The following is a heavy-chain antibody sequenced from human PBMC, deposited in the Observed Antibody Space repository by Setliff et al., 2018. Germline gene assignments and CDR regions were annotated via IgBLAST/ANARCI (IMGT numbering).Heavy chain of an antibody. CDR1: GGSFSGYY. V-gene: IGHV4-34*01. D-gene: IGHD3-10*01. CDR3: ARFRRGVALGWFDP. CDR2: INHSGST. J-gene: IGHJ5*02. Sequence: NPSETLSLTCAVYGGSFSGYYWSWIRQPPGKGLEWIGEINHSGSTNYNPSLKSRVTISVDTSKNQFSLKLSSVTAADTAVYYCARFRRGVALGWFDPWGQGTLVTVSS.